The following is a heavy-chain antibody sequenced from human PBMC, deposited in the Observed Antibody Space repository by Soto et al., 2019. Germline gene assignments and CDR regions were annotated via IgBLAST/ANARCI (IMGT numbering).Heavy chain of an antibody. D-gene: IGHD3-16*01. CDR2: ISASGGST. Sequence: PGGSLRLSCAASGFTFDSFAMTLVRQAPGKGLEWVSAISASGGSTFYADSVKGRFTISRDSSKNTPYLQMNSLRAEDTAVYYCARGAVMPDSWGQGTLVTVSS. CDR3: ARGAVMPDS. J-gene: IGHJ4*02. V-gene: IGHV3-23*01. CDR1: GFTFDSFA.